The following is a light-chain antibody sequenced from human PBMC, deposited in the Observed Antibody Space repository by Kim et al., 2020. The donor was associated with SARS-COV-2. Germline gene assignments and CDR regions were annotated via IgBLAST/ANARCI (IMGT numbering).Light chain of an antibody. CDR2: DAN. J-gene: IGLJ2*01. Sequence: PGGTVTLTCGSSTGAVTGGHYPYWFQQKSGQAPRTLIYDANKKHSWTPVRFSGSLLGGKAALTLSGAQPEDEAEYYCLLSYNGARVFGGGTQLTVL. CDR3: LLSYNGARV. V-gene: IGLV7-46*01. CDR1: TGAVTGGHY.